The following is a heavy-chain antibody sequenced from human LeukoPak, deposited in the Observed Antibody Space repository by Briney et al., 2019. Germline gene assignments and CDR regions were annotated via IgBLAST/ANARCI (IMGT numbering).Heavy chain of an antibody. D-gene: IGHD3-3*01. Sequence: GGSLRLSCAASGFTFSSSAMSWVRQVPGKGLEWVSGISASGGSTYYADSVKGRFTISRDNSKNALYLQMDSLRAEDTAVYYCAKVPNPYYDFWSGYPEYFQHWGQGTLVTVSS. CDR2: ISASGGST. J-gene: IGHJ1*01. V-gene: IGHV3-23*01. CDR1: GFTFSSSA. CDR3: AKVPNPYYDFWSGYPEYFQH.